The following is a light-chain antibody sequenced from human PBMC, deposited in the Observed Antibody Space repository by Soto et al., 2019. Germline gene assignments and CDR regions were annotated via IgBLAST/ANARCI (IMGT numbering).Light chain of an antibody. Sequence: DIQMTQSPSSLSASVGDRVTITCRASQGISNFLNWYQQKPGEAPKVLIYAASSLQTGVPSRFSGSGSGTVFTLTINSLQPEDFATYFCQQSFTNPKTFGQGTEVDIK. CDR3: QQSFTNPKT. CDR2: AAS. J-gene: IGKJ1*01. V-gene: IGKV1-39*01. CDR1: QGISNF.